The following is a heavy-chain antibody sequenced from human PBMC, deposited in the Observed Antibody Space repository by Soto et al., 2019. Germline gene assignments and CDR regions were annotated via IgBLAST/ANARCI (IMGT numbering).Heavy chain of an antibody. J-gene: IGHJ2*01. Sequence: GASVKGSCKASGYTFTSYYMHWVRQAPGQGLEWMGIINPSGGSTSYAQKFQGRVTMTRDTSTSTVYMELSSLRSEDTAVYYCARGATVTTKDLWYFDLWGRGTLVTVSS. CDR3: ARGATVTTKDLWYFDL. D-gene: IGHD4-17*01. CDR2: INPSGGST. V-gene: IGHV1-46*01. CDR1: GYTFTSYY.